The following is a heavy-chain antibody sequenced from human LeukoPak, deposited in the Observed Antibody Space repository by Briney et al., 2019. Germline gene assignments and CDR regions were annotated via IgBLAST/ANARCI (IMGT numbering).Heavy chain of an antibody. CDR1: GGPISSYY. CDR3: AREYDFWSGYYDY. V-gene: IGHV4-4*07. D-gene: IGHD3-3*01. J-gene: IGHJ4*02. Sequence: PSETLSLTCPVSGGPISSYYWSWIRPPAGEGLGWIWRIYTSGSTNYNPSLKSRVTMSVDTSKSQFSLKLSSVTAADTAVYYCAREYDFWSGYYDYWGQGTLVTVSS. CDR2: IYTSGST.